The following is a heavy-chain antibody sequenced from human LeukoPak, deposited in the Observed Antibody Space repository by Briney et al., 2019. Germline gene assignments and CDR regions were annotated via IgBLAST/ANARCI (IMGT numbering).Heavy chain of an antibody. Sequence: KTSETLSLTCTVSGGSISSYYWSWIRQPPEKGLEWIGYIYYSGSTNYNPSLKSRVTISVDTSKNQFSLKLSSVTAADTAVYYCARDNTGTTAFDIWGQGTMVTVSS. CDR2: IYYSGST. CDR3: ARDNTGTTAFDI. CDR1: GGSISSYY. J-gene: IGHJ3*02. D-gene: IGHD1-7*01. V-gene: IGHV4-59*12.